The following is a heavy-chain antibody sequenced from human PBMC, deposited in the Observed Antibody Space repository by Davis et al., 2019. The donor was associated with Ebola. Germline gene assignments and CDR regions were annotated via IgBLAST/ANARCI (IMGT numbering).Heavy chain of an antibody. CDR2: IYYSGST. CDR3: ARAGRARFALDY. V-gene: IGHV4-61*01. CDR1: GGSVSSGSYY. J-gene: IGHJ4*02. Sequence: MPSETLSLTCTVSGGSVSSGSYYWSWIRQPPGKGLEWIGYIYYSGSTNYNPSLKSRVTISVDTSKNQFSLKLSSVTAADTAVYYCARAGRARFALDYWGQGTLVTVSS. D-gene: IGHD3-3*01.